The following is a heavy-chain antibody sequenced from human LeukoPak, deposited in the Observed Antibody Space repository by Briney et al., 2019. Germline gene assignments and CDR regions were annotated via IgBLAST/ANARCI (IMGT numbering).Heavy chain of an antibody. D-gene: IGHD3-22*01. Sequence: GESLKISGKGSGYSFTSYWIGWVRQMPGKGLEWMGIIYPGDSDTRYSPSFQGQVTISADKSISTAYLQWSSLKASDTAMYYCARLIVVITQGDAFDIWGQGTMVTVSS. CDR1: GYSFTSYW. CDR3: ARLIVVITQGDAFDI. V-gene: IGHV5-51*01. J-gene: IGHJ3*02. CDR2: IYPGDSDT.